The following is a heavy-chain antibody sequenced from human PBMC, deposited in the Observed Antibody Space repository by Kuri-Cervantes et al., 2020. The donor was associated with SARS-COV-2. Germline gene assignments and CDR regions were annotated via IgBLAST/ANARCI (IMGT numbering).Heavy chain of an antibody. Sequence: GESLKISCAASGFTFSSYAMSWVRQAPGKGLEWVANIKQDGSEKYYVDSVKGRFTISRDNAKNSLYLQMNSLRAEDTAVYYCARDERDYDFWSGYYKDENWYFDLWGRGTLVTVSS. CDR1: GFTFSSYA. D-gene: IGHD3-3*01. V-gene: IGHV3-7*01. CDR2: IKQDGSEK. J-gene: IGHJ2*01. CDR3: ARDERDYDFWSGYYKDENWYFDL.